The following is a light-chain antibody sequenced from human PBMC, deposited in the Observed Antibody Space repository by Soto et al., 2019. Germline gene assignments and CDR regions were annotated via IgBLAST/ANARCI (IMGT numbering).Light chain of an antibody. Sequence: EIVLTQSPGTLSLSPGERATLSCRASQNVNSSYLAWYQQKTSQAPRLLIYGESSRATGIPDRFSGSGSGTDFTLTISRLEPEDFAVYYCQQYGSSPPITFGQGTRLEIK. CDR1: QNVNSSY. CDR2: GES. V-gene: IGKV3-20*01. CDR3: QQYGSSPPIT. J-gene: IGKJ5*01.